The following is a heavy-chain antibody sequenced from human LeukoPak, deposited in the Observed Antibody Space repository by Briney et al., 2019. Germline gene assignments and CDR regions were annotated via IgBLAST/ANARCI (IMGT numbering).Heavy chain of an antibody. CDR3: ARHEPYYDFWSGYENWFDP. V-gene: IGHV4-59*08. CDR1: GGSFSGYY. CDR2: IYYSGST. J-gene: IGHJ5*02. Sequence: SETLSLTCAVYGGSFSGYYWSWIRQPPGKGLEWIGYIYYSGSTNYNPSLKSRVTISVDTSKNQFSLKLSSVTAADTAVYYCARHEPYYDFWSGYENWFDPWGQGTLVTVSS. D-gene: IGHD3-3*01.